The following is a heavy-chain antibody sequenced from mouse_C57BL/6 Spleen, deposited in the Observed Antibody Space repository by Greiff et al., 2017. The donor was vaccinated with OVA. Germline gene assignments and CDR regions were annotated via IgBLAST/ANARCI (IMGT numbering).Heavy chain of an antibody. J-gene: IGHJ4*01. CDR2: INPSSGYT. Sequence: VQLQQSGAELARPGASVKMSCKASGYTFTSYTMHWVNQRPGQGLEWIGYINPSSGYTKYNQKFKDKATLTADKSSSTAYMQLSSLTSEDSADYYCARKDYYAMDYWGQGTSVTVSS. CDR1: GYTFTSYT. CDR3: ARKDYYAMDY. V-gene: IGHV1-4*01.